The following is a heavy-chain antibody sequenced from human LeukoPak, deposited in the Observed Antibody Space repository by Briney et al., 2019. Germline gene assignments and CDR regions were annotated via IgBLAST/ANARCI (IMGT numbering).Heavy chain of an antibody. J-gene: IGHJ4*02. D-gene: IGHD1-14*01. Sequence: SETLSLTCTVSVGSISTDNCYWGWIRQPPGKGLEWIVSIYNNGNTYYNPSLKSQFTISVDTSKKQFSLKMKSGTAADTVVYYCTKDVGNHVTDCWGQGTLVTVSS. CDR1: VGSISTDNCY. CDR2: IYNNGNT. CDR3: TKDVGNHVTDC. V-gene: IGHV4-39*07.